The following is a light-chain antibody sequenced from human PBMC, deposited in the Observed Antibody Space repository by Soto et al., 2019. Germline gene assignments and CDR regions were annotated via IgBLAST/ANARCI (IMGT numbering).Light chain of an antibody. Sequence: VLTQPPSVSAAPGQKVTISCSGSSSNMGGNSVSWYQQLPGTAPKLLIYDDNKRPSGIPDRFSGSKSGTSATLGITGFQTGDEADYYCGSWDSSLSAYVFGTGTKVTVL. CDR1: SSNMGGNS. V-gene: IGLV1-51*01. CDR2: DDN. J-gene: IGLJ1*01. CDR3: GSWDSSLSAYV.